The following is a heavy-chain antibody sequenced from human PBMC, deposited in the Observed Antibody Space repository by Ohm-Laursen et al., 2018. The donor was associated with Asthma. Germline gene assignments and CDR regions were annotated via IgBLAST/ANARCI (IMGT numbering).Heavy chain of an antibody. CDR1: GFTFRSYA. CDR2: ISYDGSNK. Sequence: SLRLSCAASGFTFRSYAMHWVRQAPGKGLEWVAVISYDGSNKYYADSVKGRFTISRDNSKNTLYLQMNSLRAEDTAVYYCARDTGMVRGVNLDAPFDYWGQGTLVTVFS. CDR3: ARDTGMVRGVNLDAPFDY. V-gene: IGHV3-30-3*01. J-gene: IGHJ4*02. D-gene: IGHD3-10*01.